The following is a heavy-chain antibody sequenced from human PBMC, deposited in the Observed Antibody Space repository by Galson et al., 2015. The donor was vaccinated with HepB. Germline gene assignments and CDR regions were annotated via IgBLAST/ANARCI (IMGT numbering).Heavy chain of an antibody. CDR3: ARIRYNSGWHHDY. Sequence: LRLSCAASGFTFSSYAMHWVRQAPGKGLEWVAVISYDGSNKYYADSVKGRFTISRDNSKNTLYLQMNSLKAEDTAVYYCARIRYNSGWHHDYWGQGTLVTVSS. D-gene: IGHD6-19*01. J-gene: IGHJ4*02. CDR1: GFTFSSYA. CDR2: ISYDGSNK. V-gene: IGHV3-30*04.